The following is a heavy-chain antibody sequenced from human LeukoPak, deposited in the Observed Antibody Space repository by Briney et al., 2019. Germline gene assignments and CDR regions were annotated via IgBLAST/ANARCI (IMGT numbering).Heavy chain of an antibody. V-gene: IGHV3-30*18. J-gene: IGHJ5*02. CDR3: AKGARDDYGDYFSWFDP. D-gene: IGHD4-17*01. CDR2: ISYDGSKK. Sequence: PGRSLRLSCAASGFTFSSYGMHWVRQAPGKGREGVAVISYDGSKKYHVDSVKGRVTISRDNSKNTLYLQMNSLRAEDTAVYYCAKGARDDYGDYFSWFDPWGQGTLVTVSS. CDR1: GFTFSSYG.